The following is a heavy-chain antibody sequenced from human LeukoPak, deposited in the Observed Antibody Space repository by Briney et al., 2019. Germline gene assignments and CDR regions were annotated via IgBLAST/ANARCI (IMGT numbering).Heavy chain of an antibody. D-gene: IGHD2-2*01. Sequence: PGGSLRLSCTASGLSLNSYAMSWVRQVPGKGLEWVSASSSSDDGKWYAESVKGRFTISRDNTKNTLYLQMNSLRAEDTAVYYCAKDRHAPGRYCSSTSCFPFDSWGQGTLVTVSS. V-gene: IGHV3-23*01. J-gene: IGHJ5*01. CDR3: AKDRHAPGRYCSSTSCFPFDS. CDR2: SSSSDDGK. CDR1: GLSLNSYA.